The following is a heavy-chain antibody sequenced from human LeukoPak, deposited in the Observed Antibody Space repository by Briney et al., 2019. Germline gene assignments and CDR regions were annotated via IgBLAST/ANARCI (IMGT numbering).Heavy chain of an antibody. CDR2: IYSGGST. CDR3: ATGTERSY. J-gene: IGHJ4*02. V-gene: IGHV3-53*01. CDR1: GFTFSSYA. D-gene: IGHD1-14*01. Sequence: GGSLRLSCAASGFTFSSYAMSWVRQAPGKGLEWVSVIYSGGSTYYADSVKGRFTISRDNSKNTLYLQMNSLRAEDTAVYYCATGTERSYWGQGTLVTVSS.